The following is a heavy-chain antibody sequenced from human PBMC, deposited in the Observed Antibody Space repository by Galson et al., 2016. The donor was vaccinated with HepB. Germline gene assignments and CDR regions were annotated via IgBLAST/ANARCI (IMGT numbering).Heavy chain of an antibody. J-gene: IGHJ4*02. Sequence: SLRLSCAASGFIFRRTGMHWVRQAPGKGLDWVAGTSFDETNKHYADSVKGRFTISRDNSKYTLYLQMNSLTSEDTAVYYCARGSAFGGVDNWGQGTLVTVSS. CDR2: TSFDETNK. CDR3: ARGSAFGGVDN. D-gene: IGHD3-16*01. V-gene: IGHV3-30*03. CDR1: GFIFRRTG.